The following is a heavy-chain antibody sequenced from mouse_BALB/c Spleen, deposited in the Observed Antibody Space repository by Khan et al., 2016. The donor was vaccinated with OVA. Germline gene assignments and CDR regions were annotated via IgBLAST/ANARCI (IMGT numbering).Heavy chain of an antibody. J-gene: IGHJ3*01. D-gene: IGHD2-2*01. CDR3: TRHGYVAWFTY. V-gene: IGHV1S135*01. Sequence: EVQLQESGPELMKPGASVKISCKASGYSFTTYYIHWVLQSHGKSLDWIGYIDPFSGDTTYNQKFKGKATLTVDKSSSPAYIHLNNLTSEDSAVYYCTRHGYVAWFTYWGQGTLVTVSA. CDR1: GYSFTTYY. CDR2: IDPFSGDT.